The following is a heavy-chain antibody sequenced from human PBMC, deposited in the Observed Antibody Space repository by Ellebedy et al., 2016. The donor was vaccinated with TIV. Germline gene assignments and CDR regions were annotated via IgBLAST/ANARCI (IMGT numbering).Heavy chain of an antibody. D-gene: IGHD2-2*03. CDR2: ISGSGGST. V-gene: IGHV3-23*01. J-gene: IGHJ3*02. CDR1: GFNSGFSFSRYA. Sequence: PGGSLRLSCAASGFNSGFSFSRYAMGWVRQAPGKGLEWVSGISGSGGSTSYADSVKGRFTISRDISKNTLSLQMHSLRAEDTALYFCAKAHPTGYCSPASCNLHAFDIWGQGTMVTVSS. CDR3: AKAHPTGYCSPASCNLHAFDI.